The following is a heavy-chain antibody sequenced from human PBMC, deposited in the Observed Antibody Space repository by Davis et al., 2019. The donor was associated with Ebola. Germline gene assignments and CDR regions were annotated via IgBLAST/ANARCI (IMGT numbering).Heavy chain of an antibody. J-gene: IGHJ3*02. CDR1: GFTFSTYS. V-gene: IGHV3-21*04. CDR3: AKDTTNIWFDI. Sequence: GESLKISCTASGFTFSTYSLNWVRQAPGKGLEWVSTVSSRSRYIYHADSVQGRFTISRDNSKNTLYLQMNGLRVEDTAIYYCAKDTTNIWFDIWGQGTMVTVSS. CDR2: VSSRSRYI. D-gene: IGHD1-26*01.